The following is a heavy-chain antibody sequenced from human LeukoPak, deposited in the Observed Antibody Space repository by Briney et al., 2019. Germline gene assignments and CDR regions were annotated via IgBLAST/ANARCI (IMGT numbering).Heavy chain of an antibody. CDR3: ASLWFGPSGQNYYHYGMDV. D-gene: IGHD3-10*01. CDR1: GGSFSGYY. Sequence: SETLSLTCAVYGGSFSGYYWSWIRQPPGKGLEWIGEINHSGSTNYNPSLKSRVTISVDTSKNQFSRKLSSVTAADTAVYYCASLWFGPSGQNYYHYGMDVWGQGTTVTVSS. V-gene: IGHV4-34*01. J-gene: IGHJ6*02. CDR2: INHSGST.